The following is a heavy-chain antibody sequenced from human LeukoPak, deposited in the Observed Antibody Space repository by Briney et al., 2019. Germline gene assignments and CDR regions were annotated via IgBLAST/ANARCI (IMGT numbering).Heavy chain of an antibody. J-gene: IGHJ4*02. CDR1: GFTFSSYG. V-gene: IGHV3-30*02. CDR2: IRYDGSNK. Sequence: GGSLRLSCAASGFTFSSYGMHWVRQAPGKGLEWVAFIRYDGSNKYYADSVKGRFTISRDNSKNTLYLQMNSLRAEDTAVYYCARASSSWYYFDYWGQGTLVTVSS. CDR3: ARASSSWYYFDY. D-gene: IGHD6-13*01.